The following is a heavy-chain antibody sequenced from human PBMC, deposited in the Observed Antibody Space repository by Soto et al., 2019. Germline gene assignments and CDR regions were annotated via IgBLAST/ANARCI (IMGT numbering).Heavy chain of an antibody. V-gene: IGHV1-2*04. J-gene: IGHJ6*02. CDR2: INPNSDGT. CDR1: GYTFTGYY. CDR3: ARDVRPRRGAPLGLGELIPLSINPYYYYGMDV. Sequence: ASVKVSCKASGYTFTGYYMHWVRQAPGQGLEWMGWINPNSDGTNYVQKFQGWVTMTRDTSISTAYMELSRLRSDDTAVYYCARDVRPRRGAPLGLGELIPLSINPYYYYGMDVWGQGTTVTVSS. D-gene: IGHD3-16*01.